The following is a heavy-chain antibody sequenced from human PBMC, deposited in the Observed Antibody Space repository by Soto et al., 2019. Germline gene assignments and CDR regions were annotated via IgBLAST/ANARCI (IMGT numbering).Heavy chain of an antibody. Sequence: QVQLQQRGAGLLKPSETLTLTCAVYGGSFSGYYWSWIRQPTGKGLEWIGEINHSGSTNYNPSLKSRVRISVDTSKNQFSLKLSSVTAADTAVYYCARGLIYTMVRGGSAFDPWGQGTLVTASS. J-gene: IGHJ5*02. CDR2: INHSGST. D-gene: IGHD3-10*01. CDR3: ARGLIYTMVRGGSAFDP. CDR1: GGSFSGYY. V-gene: IGHV4-34*01.